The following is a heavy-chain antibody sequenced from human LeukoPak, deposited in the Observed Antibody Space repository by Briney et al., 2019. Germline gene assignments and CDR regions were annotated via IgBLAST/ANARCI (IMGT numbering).Heavy chain of an antibody. CDR1: GFTFSSYG. CDR2: ISYDGSNK. Sequence: GRSLRLSCAASGFTFSSYGMHWVRQAPGKGLEWVAVISYDGSNKYYADSVKGRFTISRDNSKNTLYLQMNSLRAEDTAVYYCAKAPVGYFDWLLPTYYYYYGMDVWGQGTTVTVSS. D-gene: IGHD3-9*01. V-gene: IGHV3-30*18. J-gene: IGHJ6*02. CDR3: AKAPVGYFDWLLPTYYYYYGMDV.